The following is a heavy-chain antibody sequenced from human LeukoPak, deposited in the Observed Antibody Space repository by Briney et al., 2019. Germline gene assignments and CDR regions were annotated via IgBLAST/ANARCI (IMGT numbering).Heavy chain of an antibody. V-gene: IGHV4-61*02. CDR2: IYTSGST. D-gene: IGHD3-16*02. Sequence: PSETLSLTCTVSGRSISSGSYYWSWIRQPAGKGLEWIGRIYTSGSTNYNPSLKSRGTISVDTSKNQFSLKLSSVTAADTAVYYCAREGPGNEPYDYVWGSYRRGGPFDYWGQGTLVTVSS. CDR1: GRSISSGSYY. J-gene: IGHJ4*02. CDR3: AREGPGNEPYDYVWGSYRRGGPFDY.